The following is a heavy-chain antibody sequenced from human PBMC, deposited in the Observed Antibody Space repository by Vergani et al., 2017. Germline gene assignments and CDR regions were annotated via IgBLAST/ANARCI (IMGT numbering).Heavy chain of an antibody. V-gene: IGHV1-46*01. Sequence: QVQLVQSGAEVKKPGASVKVSCKASGYTFTSYYMHWVRQAPGQGLEWMGIINPSGGSTSYAQKFKGRVTMTRDTSTSTVYMELSSLRSEDTAVYYCASSGRSRSHQYSSPDYWGQGTLVTVSS. CDR2: INPSGGST. CDR3: ASSGRSRSHQYSSPDY. D-gene: IGHD6-6*01. J-gene: IGHJ4*02. CDR1: GYTFTSYY.